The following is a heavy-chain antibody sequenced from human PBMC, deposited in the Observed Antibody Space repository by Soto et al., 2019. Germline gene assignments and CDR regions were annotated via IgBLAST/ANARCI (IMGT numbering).Heavy chain of an antibody. V-gene: IGHV1-18*04. Sequence: QVQLVQSGPELKKPGASVKVSCKASGYTFTSYGISWVRQAPGQGLEWMGRINANNGDTDYRQKFQGRITMTADASTDTVYMDLRILTTDDTGVYYCSRFGAYGSHWGQGTQITVSS. J-gene: IGHJ4*02. D-gene: IGHD1-26*01. CDR2: INANNGDT. CDR1: GYTFTSYG. CDR3: SRFGAYGSH.